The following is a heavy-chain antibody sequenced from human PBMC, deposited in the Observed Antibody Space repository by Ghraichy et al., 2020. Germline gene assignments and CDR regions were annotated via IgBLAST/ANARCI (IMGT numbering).Heavy chain of an antibody. Sequence: SETLSLTCTVSGGSISSYYWSWIRQPPGKGLEWIGYSYYSGSTNYNPSLKSRVTISVDTSKNQFSLKLSSVTAADTAVSYCARDSATVPGVIITGFQHWGQGSLVTVSS. J-gene: IGHJ1*01. CDR1: GGSISSYY. CDR3: ARDSATVPGVIITGFQH. V-gene: IGHV4-59*01. D-gene: IGHD3-10*01. CDR2: SYYSGST.